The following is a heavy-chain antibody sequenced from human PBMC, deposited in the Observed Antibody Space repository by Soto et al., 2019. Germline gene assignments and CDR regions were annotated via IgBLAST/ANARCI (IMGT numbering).Heavy chain of an antibody. CDR2: IYPGDSEI. J-gene: IGHJ4*02. V-gene: IGHV5-51*01. D-gene: IGHD6-13*01. CDR3: ARLQGGKAAVGIFDY. Sequence: PGESLKISCKGSGYSFVDCWIAWGRQVPGKGLEWMGIIYPGDSEIRYSPSFQGRVTISADTSISTATLQWNSLKASDSAMYYCARLQGGKAAVGIFDYWGQGTLVTVSS. CDR1: GYSFVDCW.